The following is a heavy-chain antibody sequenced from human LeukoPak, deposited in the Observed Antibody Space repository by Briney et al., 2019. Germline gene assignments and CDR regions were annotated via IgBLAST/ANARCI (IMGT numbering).Heavy chain of an antibody. CDR1: GDSISHYY. Sequence: SETLSLTCTVSGDSISHYYWSWIRPPPGKGLEWIGYVYNSESTNYNASLKSRVTISLDTSKNQFSLNLNSVTAADTAVYYCTRGRTKNDYWGQGTLVTVSS. J-gene: IGHJ4*02. V-gene: IGHV4-59*01. CDR2: VYNSEST. CDR3: TRGRTKNDY.